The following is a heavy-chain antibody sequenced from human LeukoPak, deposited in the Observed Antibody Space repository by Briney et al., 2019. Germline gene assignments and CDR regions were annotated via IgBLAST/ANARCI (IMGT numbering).Heavy chain of an antibody. CDR1: GYTFTSYD. CDR2: MNPNSGNT. Sequence: GASAKVSCKASGYTFTSYDINWVRQATGQGLEWMGWMNPNSGNTGYAQKFQGRVTITRNTSISTAYMELRSLRSDDTAVYYCARDPGFILRYFDWAGAFDIWGQGTMVTVSS. CDR3: ARDPGFILRYFDWAGAFDI. J-gene: IGHJ3*02. D-gene: IGHD3-9*01. V-gene: IGHV1-8*03.